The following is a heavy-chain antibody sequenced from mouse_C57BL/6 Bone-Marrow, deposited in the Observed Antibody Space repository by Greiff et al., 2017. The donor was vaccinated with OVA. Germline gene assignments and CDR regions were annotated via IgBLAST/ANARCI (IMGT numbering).Heavy chain of an antibody. CDR1: GYTFTDYY. CDR2: INPYNGGT. CDR3: ASITTVSYYYAMEY. D-gene: IGHD1-1*01. V-gene: IGHV1-19*01. Sequence: VQLQQSGPVLVKPGASVKMSCKASGYTFTDYYMNWVKQSHGKSLEWIGVINPYNGGTSYNQKFKGKATLTVDKSSSTAYMELNSLTSEDSAVYYCASITTVSYYYAMEYWGKGTSVTVAS. J-gene: IGHJ4*01.